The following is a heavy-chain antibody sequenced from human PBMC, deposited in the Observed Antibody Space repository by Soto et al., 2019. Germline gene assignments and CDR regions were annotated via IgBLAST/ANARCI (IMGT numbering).Heavy chain of an antibody. J-gene: IGHJ1*01. V-gene: IGHV4-39*07. D-gene: IGHD4-4*01. CDR2: VYYNGGT. Sequence: SETLSLTCSVSGGSVSSGSFYWGWIRQPPGKGLEWIGNVYYNGGTSYNPSLKSRVTISVDTSKNQSSLKLSSVTAADTAVYYCARVHDYKSKYFQHWGQGTLVTVSS. CDR3: ARVHDYKSKYFQH. CDR1: GGSVSSGSFY.